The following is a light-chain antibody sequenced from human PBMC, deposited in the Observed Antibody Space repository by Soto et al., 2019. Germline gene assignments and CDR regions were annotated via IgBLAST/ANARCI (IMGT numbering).Light chain of an antibody. V-gene: IGKV1-39*01. Sequence: IQMTQSPSSLSASVGDRVTITCRASQSISSYLNWYQQKPGKAPKLLIYAASSLQSGVPSRFSGSGSGTYLTLGIICLHPQVLVTYSSTQKIKYPHALGAGTYTEIK. J-gene: IGKJ4*01. CDR2: AAS. CDR3: TQKIKYPHA. CDR1: QSISSY.